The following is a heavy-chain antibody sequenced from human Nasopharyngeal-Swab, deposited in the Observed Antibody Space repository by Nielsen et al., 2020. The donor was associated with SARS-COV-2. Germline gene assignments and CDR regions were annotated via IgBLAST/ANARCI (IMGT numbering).Heavy chain of an antibody. J-gene: IGHJ4*02. CDR3: ARAETGYSYGYPFDY. CDR2: IYSGGST. V-gene: IGHV3-66*01. Sequence: GESLKISCAASGFTVSSNYMSWVRQAPGKGLEWVSVIYSGGSTYYADSVKGRFTISRDNSKNTLYLQMNSLRAEDTAVYYCARAETGYSYGYPFDYWGQGTLVTVSS. D-gene: IGHD5-18*01. CDR1: GFTVSSNY.